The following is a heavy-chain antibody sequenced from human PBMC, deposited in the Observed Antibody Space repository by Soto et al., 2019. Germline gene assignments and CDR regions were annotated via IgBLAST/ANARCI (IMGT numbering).Heavy chain of an antibody. CDR2: ISSSSSYI. Sequence: EVQLVESGGGLVKPGGSLRLSCAASGFTFSSYSMNWVRQAPGKGLEWVSSISSSSSYIYYADSVKGRFTISRDNAKNSLYLQMNSLRAEDTAVYNCARDLGPGLDYDFWSGYWGYWGQGTLVTVSS. CDR3: ARDLGPGLDYDFWSGYWGY. J-gene: IGHJ4*02. CDR1: GFTFSSYS. D-gene: IGHD3-3*01. V-gene: IGHV3-21*01.